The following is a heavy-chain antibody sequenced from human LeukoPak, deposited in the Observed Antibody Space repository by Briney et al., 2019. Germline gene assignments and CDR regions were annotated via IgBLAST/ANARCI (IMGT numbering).Heavy chain of an antibody. J-gene: IGHJ6*03. Sequence: GGSLRLSCAASGFTFSTYSVNWVRQAPRKGLEWVSSISTRSSYIYYADSVKGRFTISRDDAKNSLYLQMNSLTAEDTAVYYCARVSSTVTHYYYYSMDVWGKGTTVTVSS. D-gene: IGHD2-2*01. V-gene: IGHV3-21*01. CDR3: ARVSSTVTHYYYYSMDV. CDR1: GFTFSTYS. CDR2: ISTRSSYI.